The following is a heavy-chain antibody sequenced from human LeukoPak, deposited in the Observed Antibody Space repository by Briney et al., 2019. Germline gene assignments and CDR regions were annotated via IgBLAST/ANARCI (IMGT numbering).Heavy chain of an antibody. CDR2: IYYSGST. D-gene: IGHD5-12*01. Sequence: SETLSLTCTVSGGSISSGDYYWSWIRQPPGKGLEWIGYIYYSGSTYYNPSLKSRVTISVDTSKNQFSLKLSSVTAADTAVYYCARDRGYSGYDFNWYFDLWGRGTLVTASS. V-gene: IGHV4-30-4*01. CDR1: GGSISSGDYY. J-gene: IGHJ2*01. CDR3: ARDRGYSGYDFNWYFDL.